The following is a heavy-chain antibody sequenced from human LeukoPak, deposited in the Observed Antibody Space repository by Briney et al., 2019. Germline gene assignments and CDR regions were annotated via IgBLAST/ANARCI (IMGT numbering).Heavy chain of an antibody. CDR2: ISSSSSFI. CDR3: SGGERVGY. CDR1: EFTFSTYS. V-gene: IGHV3-21*04. J-gene: IGHJ4*02. Sequence: GGSLRLSCAASEFTFSTYSMNWVRQAPGKGLEWVSSISSSSSFIYYADSVKGRFTISRDNSKNTLYLQVNSLRAEDTAVYYCSGGERVGYWGQGTLVTVSS. D-gene: IGHD3-16*01.